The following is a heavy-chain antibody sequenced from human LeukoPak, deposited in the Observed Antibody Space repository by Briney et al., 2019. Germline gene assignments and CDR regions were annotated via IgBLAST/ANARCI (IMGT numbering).Heavy chain of an antibody. V-gene: IGHV3-23*01. CDR3: AKDRPNYYETNGHYYRRDGDY. Sequence: GGSLRLSCAASGFTFYIYAMSWVRQAPGKGLEWVASMCGSAGCPYYADSVKGRFTISRENSKNILYLQMKSLRAEDTAIYYCAKDRPNYYETNGHYYRRDGDYWGQGTLVTVSS. J-gene: IGHJ4*02. D-gene: IGHD3-16*01. CDR1: GFTFYIYA. CDR2: MCGSAGCP.